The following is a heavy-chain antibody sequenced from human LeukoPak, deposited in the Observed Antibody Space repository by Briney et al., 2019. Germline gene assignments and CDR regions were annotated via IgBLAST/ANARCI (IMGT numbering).Heavy chain of an antibody. CDR1: GFTFSSYA. J-gene: IGHJ4*02. CDR2: ISGSGGNT. Sequence: GGSLRLSCAASGFTFSSYAMSWVRQAPGKGLEWVSAISGSGGNTYYADSVKGRFTISRDKSKNTLFLQMNSLRAEDTAVYYCAKMSYGVYSDVDFWGQGTLVTVSS. D-gene: IGHD2-8*01. V-gene: IGHV3-23*01. CDR3: AKMSYGVYSDVDF.